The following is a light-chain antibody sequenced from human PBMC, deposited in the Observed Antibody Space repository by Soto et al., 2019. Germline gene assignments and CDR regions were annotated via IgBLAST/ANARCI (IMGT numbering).Light chain of an antibody. CDR3: CSYGGDFAPYV. V-gene: IGLV2-23*01. CDR1: SSDVGSYNF. J-gene: IGLJ1*01. CDR2: EGS. Sequence: QSALTQPASVSGSPGQSITISCTGTSSDVGSYNFVSWYQQHPGKAPKVIIYEGSKRPSGVSNRFSGSKSGNTASLTISGLQAEDEADYYCCSYGGDFAPYVFGSGTKVTVL.